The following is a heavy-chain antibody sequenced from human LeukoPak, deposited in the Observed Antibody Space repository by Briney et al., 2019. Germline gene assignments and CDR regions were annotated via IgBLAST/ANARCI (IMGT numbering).Heavy chain of an antibody. V-gene: IGHV4-59*08. CDR1: GGSMSRYY. J-gene: IGHJ3*02. CDR3: ARHRSGSYWRALDI. CDR2: IYYSGST. D-gene: IGHD1-26*01. Sequence: PSETLSLTCTVSGGSMSRYYWSWIRQPPGKGLEWIGYIYYSGSTNYNPSLKSRVTISVDTSKNQFSLKLSSVTAADTAVYYCARHRSGSYWRALDIWGQGTMVTVSS.